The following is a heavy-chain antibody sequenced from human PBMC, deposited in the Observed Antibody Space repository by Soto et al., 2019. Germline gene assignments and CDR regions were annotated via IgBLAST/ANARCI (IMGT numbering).Heavy chain of an antibody. V-gene: IGHV4-30-2*01. CDR2: IYHEGST. J-gene: IGHJ5*02. Sequence: SETLSLTCTVSGASISSGGYYWNWIRQPPGKGLEWVGYIYHEGSTYYNPSLKGRATISVDRSKNYFSLKLSSVTAADTGVYFCARGRSTSGYPNFDPWGQGTLVTVSS. CDR1: GASISSGGYY. D-gene: IGHD3-22*01. CDR3: ARGRSTSGYPNFDP.